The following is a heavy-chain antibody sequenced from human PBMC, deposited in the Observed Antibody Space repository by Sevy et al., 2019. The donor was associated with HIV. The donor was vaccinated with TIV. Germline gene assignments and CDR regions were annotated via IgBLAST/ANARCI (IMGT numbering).Heavy chain of an antibody. CDR1: GFTFDDYA. CDR2: ISWNSGSI. CDR3: AKSGSLYYDILSGHYYFDY. V-gene: IGHV3-9*01. J-gene: IGHJ4*02. D-gene: IGHD3-9*01. Sequence: GGSLRLSCAASGFTFDDYAMHWVRQAPGKGLEWVSGISWNSGSIGYADSVKGRFTISRDNAKNSLYLQMNSLRAEDTALYYCAKSGSLYYDILSGHYYFDYWGQGTLVTVSS.